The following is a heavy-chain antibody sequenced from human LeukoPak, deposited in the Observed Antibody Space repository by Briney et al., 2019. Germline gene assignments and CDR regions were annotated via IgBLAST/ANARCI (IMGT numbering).Heavy chain of an antibody. D-gene: IGHD2-8*01. CDR1: GFTFSSYA. J-gene: IGHJ4*02. CDR3: AKDHLMVYAPNYFDY. CDR2: ISGSGGST. V-gene: IGHV3-23*01. Sequence: PGGSLRLSCAASGFTFSSYAMSWVRQAPGKGLEWVSAISGSGGSTYYADSVKGRFTISRDNSKNTLYLQMNSLRAEDAAVYYCAKDHLMVYAPNYFDYWGQGTLVTVSS.